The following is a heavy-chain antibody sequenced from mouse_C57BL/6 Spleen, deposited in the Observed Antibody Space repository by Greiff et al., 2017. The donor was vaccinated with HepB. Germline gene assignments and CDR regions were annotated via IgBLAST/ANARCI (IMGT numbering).Heavy chain of an antibody. CDR3: ARGGQLNYAMDY. CDR2: SRNKANDYTT. Sequence: EVMLVESGGGLVQSGRSLRLSCATSGFTFSDFYMEWVRQAPGKGLEWIAASRNKANDYTTEYSASVKGRFIVSRDTSQSILYLQMNALRAEDTAIYYCARGGQLNYAMDYWGQGTSVTVSS. V-gene: IGHV7-1*01. CDR1: GFTFSDFY. D-gene: IGHD3-2*02. J-gene: IGHJ4*01.